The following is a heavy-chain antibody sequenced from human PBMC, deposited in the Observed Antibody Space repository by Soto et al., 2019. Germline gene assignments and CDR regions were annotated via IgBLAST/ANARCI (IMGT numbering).Heavy chain of an antibody. CDR1: GGSISSGDSY. Sequence: QVQLQESGPGLVKPSQTLSLTCTVSGGSISSGDSYWGWIRQPPGKGLEWIGYIYYSGSTYYNPSLKSRVTISVDTYKNQFSLKLSSVTAADTAVYYCARDLGAAAGQIDYWGQGTLVTVSS. CDR3: ARDLGAAAGQIDY. CDR2: IYYSGST. J-gene: IGHJ4*02. V-gene: IGHV4-30-4*01. D-gene: IGHD6-13*01.